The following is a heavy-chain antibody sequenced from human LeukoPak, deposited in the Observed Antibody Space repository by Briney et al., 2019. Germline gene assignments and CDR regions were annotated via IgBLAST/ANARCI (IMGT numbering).Heavy chain of an antibody. J-gene: IGHJ4*02. D-gene: IGHD3/OR15-3a*01. Sequence: SVKVSCKASGGTFSSYAISWVRQAPGQGLEWMGGIIPIFGTANYAQKFQGRVTITADESTSTAYMELSSLRSEDTAVYYCARHWTFGQPFDYWGQGTLVTVSS. CDR3: ARHWTFGQPFDY. CDR2: IIPIFGTA. V-gene: IGHV1-69*01. CDR1: GGTFSSYA.